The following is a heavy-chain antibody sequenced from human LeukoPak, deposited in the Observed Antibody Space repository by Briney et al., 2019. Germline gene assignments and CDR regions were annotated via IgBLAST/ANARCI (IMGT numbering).Heavy chain of an antibody. CDR2: ISYSGSTI. D-gene: IGHD3-22*01. V-gene: IGHV3-11*04. Sequence: PGGSLRLSCAASGFTFSDYFMTWIRQAPGKGLEWVSCISYSGSTIYYADSVKGRFTISRDNAKDSLYLQMNSLRVEDTAVYYCARGLKVDYYDSSGPDYWGQGTLVTVSS. CDR3: ARGLKVDYYDSSGPDY. CDR1: GFTFSDYF. J-gene: IGHJ4*02.